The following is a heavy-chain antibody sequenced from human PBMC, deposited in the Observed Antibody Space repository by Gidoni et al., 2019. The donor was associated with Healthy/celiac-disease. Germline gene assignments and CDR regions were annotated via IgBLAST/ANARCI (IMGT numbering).Heavy chain of an antibody. V-gene: IGHV2-5*01. D-gene: IGHD3-10*01. CDR1: GFSLSTSGVG. Sequence: QITLKESGPTLVKPTQTLTLTCTFSGFSLSTSGVGVGWIRQPPGKALEWLALIYWNDDKRYSPSLKSRLTITKDTSKNQVVLTMTNMDPVDTATYYCAHRPPNLLPGENYFDYWGQGTLVTVSS. CDR3: AHRPPNLLPGENYFDY. CDR2: IYWNDDK. J-gene: IGHJ4*02.